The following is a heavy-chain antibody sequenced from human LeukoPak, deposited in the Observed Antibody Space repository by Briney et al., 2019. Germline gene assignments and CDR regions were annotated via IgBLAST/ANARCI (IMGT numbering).Heavy chain of an antibody. CDR1: GDSINSGSYF. V-gene: IGHV4-61*10. Sequence: SETLSLTCTVSGDSINSGSYFWNWIRQPAGKGLEWIGYIYYSGSTNYNPSLKSRVTISVDTSKNQFSLKLSSVTAADTAVYYCARVPYLELELPYYFDYWGQGTLVTVSS. J-gene: IGHJ4*02. CDR2: IYYSGST. CDR3: ARVPYLELELPYYFDY. D-gene: IGHD1-7*01.